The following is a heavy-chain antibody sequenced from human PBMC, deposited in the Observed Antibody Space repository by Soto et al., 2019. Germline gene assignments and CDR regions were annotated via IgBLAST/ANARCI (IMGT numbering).Heavy chain of an antibody. CDR1: GYTFTSYG. CDR2: ISAYNGNT. CDR3: ARDLGYCISTSCPGWFDP. V-gene: IGHV1-18*01. J-gene: IGHJ5*02. D-gene: IGHD2-2*01. Sequence: ASVKVSCKASGYTFTSYGISWVRQAPGQGLEWMGWISAYNGNTNYAQKLQGRVTMTTDTSTSTAYMELRSLRSDDTAVYYCARDLGYCISTSCPGWFDPWGQGTLVTV.